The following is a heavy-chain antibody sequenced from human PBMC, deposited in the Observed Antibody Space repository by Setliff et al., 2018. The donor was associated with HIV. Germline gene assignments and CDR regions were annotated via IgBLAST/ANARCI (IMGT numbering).Heavy chain of an antibody. CDR2: TYYSGNT. Sequence: SETLSLTCTVSGGSIKSTSHYWGWIRQPPGTGLAWIGSTYYSGNTYYNPSLMSRVTISVDTSKNHFTLKLNSVTAADTAVYYCASSQPDTIFGGVGFDSWGQGTLVTGSS. J-gene: IGHJ4*02. V-gene: IGHV4-39*02. CDR1: GGSIKSTSHY. CDR3: ASSQPDTIFGGVGFDS. D-gene: IGHD3-3*01.